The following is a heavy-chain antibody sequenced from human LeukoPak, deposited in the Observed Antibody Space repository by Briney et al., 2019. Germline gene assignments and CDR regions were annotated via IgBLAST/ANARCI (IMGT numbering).Heavy chain of an antibody. CDR2: ISSSSSYI. Sequence: GGSLRLSCAASGFTFSRSDMNWVRQAPGKGLEWVSSISSSSSYIYYTDSLKGRFTISRDNAKNSLYLQMNSLRVEDTAVYYCARDRRWGIVGATWRAFDIWGQGTMVIVSS. D-gene: IGHD1-26*01. CDR1: GFTFSRSD. V-gene: IGHV3-21*01. J-gene: IGHJ3*02. CDR3: ARDRRWGIVGATWRAFDI.